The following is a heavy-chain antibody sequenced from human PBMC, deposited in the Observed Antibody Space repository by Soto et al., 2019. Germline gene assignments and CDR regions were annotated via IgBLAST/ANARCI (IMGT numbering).Heavy chain of an antibody. CDR1: GGSFSGYY. Sequence: SETLSLTCAVYGGSFSGYYWTWIRQPPGTGLECIGEINHGGSTNYNPSLKSRVTISLDTSKNQFSLKLTSVTSADTAVYYCARDKITGLFDYWGQGTLVTVSS. CDR2: INHGGST. D-gene: IGHD2-8*02. J-gene: IGHJ4*02. V-gene: IGHV4-34*01. CDR3: ARDKITGLFDY.